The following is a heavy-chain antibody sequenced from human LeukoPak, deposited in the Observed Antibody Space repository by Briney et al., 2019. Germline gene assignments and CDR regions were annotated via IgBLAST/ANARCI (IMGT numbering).Heavy chain of an antibody. Sequence: PSETLSLTCAVYGGSFSGYYWSWIRQPPGKGLEWIGYIYYSGSTYYNPSLKSRVTISVDTSKNQFSLKLSSVTAADTAVYYCARGTLSTEIDYWGQGTLVTVSS. CDR2: IYYSGST. V-gene: IGHV4-34*09. CDR1: GGSFSGYY. J-gene: IGHJ4*02. CDR3: ARGTLSTEIDY. D-gene: IGHD4-17*01.